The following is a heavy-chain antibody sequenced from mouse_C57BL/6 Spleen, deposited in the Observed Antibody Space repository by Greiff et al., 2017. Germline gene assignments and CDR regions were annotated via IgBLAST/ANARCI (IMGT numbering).Heavy chain of an antibody. CDR2: IYPGSGNT. D-gene: IGHD2-3*01. V-gene: IGHV1-66*01. Sequence: VQLQQSGPELVKPGASVKISCEASGYSFTSYYIHWVKQRPGQGLEWIGWIYPGSGNTKYNEKFKGKATLTADTSSSTAYMQLSSLTSEDSAVYYCARWDDYLDYWGQGTTLTVSS. J-gene: IGHJ2*01. CDR1: GYSFTSYY. CDR3: ARWDDYLDY.